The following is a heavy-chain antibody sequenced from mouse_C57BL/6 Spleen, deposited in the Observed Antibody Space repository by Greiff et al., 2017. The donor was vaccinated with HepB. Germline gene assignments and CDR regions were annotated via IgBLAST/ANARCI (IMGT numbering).Heavy chain of an antibody. CDR1: GFTFSSYA. CDR3: AREVLRRDYAMDY. V-gene: IGHV5-4*01. D-gene: IGHD1-1*01. Sequence: EVKVVESGGGLVKPGGSLKLSCAASGFTFSSYAMSWVRQTPEKRLEWVATISDGGSYTYYPDNVKGRFTISRDNAKNNLYLQMSHLKSEDTAVYYCAREVLRRDYAMDYWGQGTSVTVSS. CDR2: ISDGGSYT. J-gene: IGHJ4*01.